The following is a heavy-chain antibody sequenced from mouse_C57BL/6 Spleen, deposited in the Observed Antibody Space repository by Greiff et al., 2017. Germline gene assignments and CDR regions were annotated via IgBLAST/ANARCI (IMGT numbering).Heavy chain of an antibody. D-gene: IGHD2-4*01. J-gene: IGHJ2*01. CDR3: AISYDYQDY. CDR1: GYTFTSYW. Sequence: QVHVQQPGAELVKPGASVKMSCKASGYTFTSYWITWVKQRPGQGLEWIGDIYPGSGSTNYNEKFKSKATLTVDTSSSTAYMQLSSLTSEDSAVYYGAISYDYQDYWGQGTTLTVSS. CDR2: IYPGSGST. V-gene: IGHV1-55*01.